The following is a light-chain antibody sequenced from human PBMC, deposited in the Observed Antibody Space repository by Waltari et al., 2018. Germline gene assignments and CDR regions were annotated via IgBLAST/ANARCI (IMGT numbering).Light chain of an antibody. CDR3: CSYAGSSLFV. Sequence: QSALTQPRPVSGSPGQPVTISCAGTSRYFGDYNYFPWYQHHPGKTPKVMIFDVTKRPSGVPDRFSGSKSGNTASLTISGLQAEDEADYFCCSYAGSSLFVFGTGTKVTVL. J-gene: IGLJ1*01. CDR1: SRYFGDYNY. V-gene: IGLV2-11*01. CDR2: DVT.